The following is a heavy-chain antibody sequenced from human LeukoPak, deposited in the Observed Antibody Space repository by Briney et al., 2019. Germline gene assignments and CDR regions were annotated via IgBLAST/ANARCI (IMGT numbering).Heavy chain of an antibody. Sequence: SETLSLTCTVSGGSISSSGYYWGWIRQPPGKGLEWIGYIYYSGSTYYNASLKSRVTISVDTSKNQFSLKLTSVTAADTAVYYCARDRYDSYPMDVWGQGTTVTVSS. CDR2: IYYSGST. CDR1: GGSISSSGYY. V-gene: IGHV4-31*03. CDR3: ARDRYDSYPMDV. D-gene: IGHD3-3*01. J-gene: IGHJ6*02.